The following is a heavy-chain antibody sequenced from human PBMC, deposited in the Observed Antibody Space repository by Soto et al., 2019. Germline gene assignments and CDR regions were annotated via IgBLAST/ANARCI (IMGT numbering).Heavy chain of an antibody. CDR3: ARDDEYSGNGMDV. V-gene: IGHV3-33*01. J-gene: IGHJ6*02. CDR2: ILNDGSNR. D-gene: IGHD3-10*01. CDR1: EFTFSNYG. Sequence: QVQLVESGGGVVQPGRSLRLSCAASEFTFSNYGMHWVRQAPGKGLEWVAVILNDGSNRYHADSVKDRFTISRDNSKNTLYLQMNSLRAEETGVYYCARDDEYSGNGMDVWGQGTTVTVS.